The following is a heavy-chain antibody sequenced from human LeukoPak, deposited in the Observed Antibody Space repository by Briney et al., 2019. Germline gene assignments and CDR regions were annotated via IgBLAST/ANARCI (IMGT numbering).Heavy chain of an antibody. Sequence: PGGSLRLSCSASGFTFSSYAMQWVRQAPGKGLEYVSAITSNGGSTYYADSVKGRFTVSRDNSKNTLNLQMSSLRVEDTAVYYCVSVRSLDYWGQGTLVTVSS. CDR1: GFTFSSYA. CDR2: ITSNGGST. J-gene: IGHJ4*02. CDR3: VSVRSLDY. D-gene: IGHD2-8*01. V-gene: IGHV3-64D*06.